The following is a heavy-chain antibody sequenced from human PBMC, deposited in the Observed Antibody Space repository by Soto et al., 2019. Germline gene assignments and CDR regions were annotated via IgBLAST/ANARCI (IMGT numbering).Heavy chain of an antibody. CDR3: VRSGDYRSGSYWYFFDY. D-gene: IGHD3-10*01. CDR1: GFTFSSFS. Sequence: GGSLRLSCAASGFTFSSFSFNWVRQAPGKGLEWLSYISTTIYYADSVKGRFTISRDNSKNSLFLQLNSLRAEDTALYFCVRSGDYRSGSYWYFFDYWGQGAPVTVSS. CDR2: ISTTI. J-gene: IGHJ4*02. V-gene: IGHV3-48*01.